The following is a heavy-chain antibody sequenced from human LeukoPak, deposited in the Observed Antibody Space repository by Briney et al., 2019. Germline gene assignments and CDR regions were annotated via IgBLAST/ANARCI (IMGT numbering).Heavy chain of an antibody. CDR3: ARSGGQNYYDSSGYYGY. CDR2: ISSYNGNT. CDR1: GYTFNNYD. Sequence: ASVKVSCKASGYTFNNYDLNWVRQAPGQGFEWMGWISSYNGNTNYARKFQGRVTMTTDTSTSTAYMELRSLRSDDTAVYYCARSGGQNYYDSSGYYGYWGQGTLVTVSS. J-gene: IGHJ4*02. D-gene: IGHD3-22*01. V-gene: IGHV1-18*01.